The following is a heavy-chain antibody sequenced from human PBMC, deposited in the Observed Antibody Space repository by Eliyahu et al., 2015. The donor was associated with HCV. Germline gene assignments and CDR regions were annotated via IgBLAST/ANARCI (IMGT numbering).Heavy chain of an antibody. Sequence: EEHLVXSGGGLVKPGGSLRLSCAASGFTFSTSTMNWVRQAPGKGPEWVSSISSTSGYIYYRDSVKGRFTISRDNAKNSLYLQMNSLTAEDTAVYYCATAAYGYWGQGTLVTVSS. D-gene: IGHD3-10*01. CDR2: ISSTSGYI. J-gene: IGHJ4*02. V-gene: IGHV3-21*01. CDR1: GFTFSTST. CDR3: ATAAYGY.